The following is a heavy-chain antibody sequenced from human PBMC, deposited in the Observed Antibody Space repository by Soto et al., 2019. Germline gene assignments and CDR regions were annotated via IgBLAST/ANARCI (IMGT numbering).Heavy chain of an antibody. J-gene: IGHJ5*02. V-gene: IGHV4-4*02. D-gene: IGHD6-19*01. Sequence: PSETLSLTCGVSGGTIRSPDWWTWVRQPPGKGLEWIGEIFQSGSTNYTPSLESRVTISVDKSKNQFSLTLTSVTAADTAVYFCARGRGRYSSGWSWLDPWGQGILLTVYS. CDR3: ARGRGRYSSGWSWLDP. CDR1: GGTIRSPDW. CDR2: IFQSGST.